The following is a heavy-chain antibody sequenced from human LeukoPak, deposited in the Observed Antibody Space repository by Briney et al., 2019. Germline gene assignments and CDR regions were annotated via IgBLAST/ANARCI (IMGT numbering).Heavy chain of an antibody. J-gene: IGHJ4*02. CDR3: ASLDTTVTLFDY. V-gene: IGHV4-61*05. Sequence: PSETLSLTCTVSGGSITITSYYWSWIRQPPGKGLEWIGYIYYGGSTNYNPSLKSRVTISVDTSKNQFSLKLSSVTAADTAVYYCASLDTTVTLFDYWGQGTLVTVSS. D-gene: IGHD4-17*01. CDR2: IYYGGST. CDR1: GGSITITSYY.